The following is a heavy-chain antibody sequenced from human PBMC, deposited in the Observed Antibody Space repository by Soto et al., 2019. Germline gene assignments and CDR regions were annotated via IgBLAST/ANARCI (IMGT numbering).Heavy chain of an antibody. Sequence: EVQLVESGGGLVKPGGSLRLSCAASGFTFSSYSMNWVRQAPGKGLEWVSSISSSSSYIYYADSVKGRFTISRDNAKNSLYLRMNSLTAEDTAVYYCARAVVVVAATPTDKKIYYFDYWGQGTLVTVSS. CDR1: GFTFSSYS. CDR3: ARAVVVVAATPTDKKIYYFDY. CDR2: ISSSSSYI. J-gene: IGHJ4*02. D-gene: IGHD2-15*01. V-gene: IGHV3-21*01.